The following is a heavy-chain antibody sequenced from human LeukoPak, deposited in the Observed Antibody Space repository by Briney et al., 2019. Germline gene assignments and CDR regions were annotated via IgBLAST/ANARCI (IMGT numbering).Heavy chain of an antibody. V-gene: IGHV3-48*02. D-gene: IGHD6-19*01. CDR1: GFTFSSYS. CDR3: ARGSIGNSSGWYYFDS. J-gene: IGHJ4*02. CDR2: ISSRSFTI. Sequence: GGSLRLSCAASGFTFSSYSMNWVRQAPGKGLEWVSYISSRSFTIYYADSVKGRFTISRDNAKNSLYLQMNSLRDEDTAVYYCARGSIGNSSGWYYFDSWGQGTLVTVPS.